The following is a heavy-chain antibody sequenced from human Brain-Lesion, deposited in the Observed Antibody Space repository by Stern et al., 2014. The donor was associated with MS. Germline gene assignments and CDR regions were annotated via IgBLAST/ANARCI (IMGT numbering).Heavy chain of an antibody. J-gene: IGHJ4*02. V-gene: IGHV4-61*02. CDR1: GASISSGTSY. Sequence: MQLVESGPGLVKPSQTLSLTCTVSGASISSGTSYWSWIRQPAGGGLEWIGRLHASGATHYNPSLKSRVTISGDTSKNQFSLNLNSVTAADTAVYYCARGHWELLGNNYFDSWGQGTLVTVSS. D-gene: IGHD1-26*01. CDR3: ARGHWELLGNNYFDS. CDR2: LHASGAT.